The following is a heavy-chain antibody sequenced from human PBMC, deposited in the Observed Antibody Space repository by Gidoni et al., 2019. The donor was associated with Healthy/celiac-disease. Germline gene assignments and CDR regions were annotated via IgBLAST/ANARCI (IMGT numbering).Heavy chain of an antibody. D-gene: IGHD3-10*01. V-gene: IGHV1-18*01. CDR2: ISAYNGNT. CDR1: GYTFTSYG. CDR3: ARRNVLLWFGESYYFDY. J-gene: IGHJ4*02. Sequence: QAQLVQSGAEVKKPGASVKVSCKASGYTFTSYGISWVRQAPGQGLEWMGWISAYNGNTNDAQKLQGRVTMTTDTSTSTAYMELRSLRSDDTAVYYCARRNVLLWFGESYYFDYWGQGTLVTVSS.